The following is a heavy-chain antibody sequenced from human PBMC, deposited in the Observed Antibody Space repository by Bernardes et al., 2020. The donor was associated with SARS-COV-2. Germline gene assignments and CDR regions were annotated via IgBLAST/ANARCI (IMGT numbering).Heavy chain of an antibody. D-gene: IGHD2-8*01. V-gene: IGHV3-11*01. J-gene: IGHJ6*02. CDR2: ISSSGSSI. CDR3: ANGFQGYYGMDV. CDR1: GFYFDDYY. Sequence: GGSLRLSCAASGFYFDDYYMSWIRQAPGKGLEWVSTISSSGSSIYYADSVKGRFTISRDHAKNSLYLQMNSLRAEDTALYYCANGFQGYYGMDVWGQGTTVTVSS.